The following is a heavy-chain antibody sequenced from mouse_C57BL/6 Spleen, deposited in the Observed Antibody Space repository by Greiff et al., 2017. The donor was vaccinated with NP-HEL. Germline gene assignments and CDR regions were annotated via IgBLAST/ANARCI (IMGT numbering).Heavy chain of an antibody. Sequence: VQLQQSGAELVRPGSSVKLSCKASGYTFTSYWMDWVKQRPGQGLEWIGNIYPSDSETHYNQKFKDKATLTVDKSSSTAYMQLSSLTSEDSAVYYCARGAYYGSSSDYWGQGTTLTVSS. D-gene: IGHD1-1*01. CDR2: IYPSDSET. CDR1: GYTFTSYW. J-gene: IGHJ2*01. V-gene: IGHV1-61*01. CDR3: ARGAYYGSSSDY.